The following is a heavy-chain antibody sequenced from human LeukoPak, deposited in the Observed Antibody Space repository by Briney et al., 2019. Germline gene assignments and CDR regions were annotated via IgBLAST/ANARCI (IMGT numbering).Heavy chain of an antibody. CDR3: AVVPAANDAFDI. D-gene: IGHD2-2*01. J-gene: IGHJ3*02. V-gene: IGHV4-30-4*01. CDR1: GGSISSGDYY. Sequence: SETLSLTCTVSGGSISSGDYYWSWIRQPPGKGLGWIGYIYYSGSTYYNPSLKSRVTISVDTSKNQFSLKLSSVTAADTAVYYCAVVPAANDAFDIWGQGTMVTVSS. CDR2: IYYSGST.